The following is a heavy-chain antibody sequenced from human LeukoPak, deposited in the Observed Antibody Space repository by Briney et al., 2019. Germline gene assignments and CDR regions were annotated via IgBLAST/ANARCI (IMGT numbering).Heavy chain of an antibody. J-gene: IGHJ4*02. V-gene: IGHV4-39*07. CDR1: RGSISSSSYY. CDR3: ARDAYDSSGHSFDY. CDR2: IYYRGNT. D-gene: IGHD3-22*01. Sequence: SETLSLTCTVSRGSISSSSYYWGWIRQPPGKGLEWIGSIYYRGNTYYNPSLKSRVTISVDTSKNQFSLKLSSVTAADTAVYYCARDAYDSSGHSFDYWGQGTLVTVSS.